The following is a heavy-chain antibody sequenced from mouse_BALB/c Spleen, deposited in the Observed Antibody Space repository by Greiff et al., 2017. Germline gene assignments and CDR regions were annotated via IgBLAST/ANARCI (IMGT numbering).Heavy chain of an antibody. CDR2: ISSGGST. Sequence: EVKLMESGGGLVKPGGSLKLSCAASGFTFSSYAMSWVRQTPEKRLEWVASISSGGSTYYPDSVKGRFTISRDNARNILYLQMSSLRSEDTAMYYCARGDGPGFDYWGQGTTPTVSS. CDR1: GFTFSSYA. V-gene: IGHV5-6-5*01. J-gene: IGHJ2*01. D-gene: IGHD2-3*01. CDR3: ARGDGPGFDY.